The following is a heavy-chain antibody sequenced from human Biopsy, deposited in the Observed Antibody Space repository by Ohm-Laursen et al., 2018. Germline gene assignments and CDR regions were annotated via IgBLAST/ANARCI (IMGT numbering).Heavy chain of an antibody. Sequence: SLRLSCAASGFTFSGYGMHWVRQAPGKGLEWVAVIWYDGSNKYSADSVKGRFSISRDNSKNTVYLQMNSLRAADTAVYYCARDRYYGSESYYSHYNMDVWGQGTTVSVSS. CDR1: GFTFSGYG. D-gene: IGHD3-10*01. CDR2: IWYDGSNK. V-gene: IGHV3-33*08. CDR3: ARDRYYGSESYYSHYNMDV. J-gene: IGHJ6*02.